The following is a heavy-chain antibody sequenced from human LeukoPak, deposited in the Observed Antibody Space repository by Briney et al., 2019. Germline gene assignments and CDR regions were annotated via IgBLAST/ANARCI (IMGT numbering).Heavy chain of an antibody. CDR1: GGSFRGYY. V-gene: IGHV4-34*01. D-gene: IGHD3-3*01. J-gene: IGHJ3*02. CDR3: ARDVEGHYDFWSGTPNSKAVDI. Sequence: SETLSLTCAVYGGSFRGYYWSWMRQPPGKGLEWIGEINHSGSTNYNPSLKSRVTISVDTSKNQFSLKLSSVTAADTAVYYCARDVEGHYDFWSGTPNSKAVDIWGQGTMVTVSS. CDR2: INHSGST.